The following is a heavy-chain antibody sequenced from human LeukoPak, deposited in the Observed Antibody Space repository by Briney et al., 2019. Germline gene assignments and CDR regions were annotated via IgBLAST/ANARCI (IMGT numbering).Heavy chain of an antibody. V-gene: IGHV1-18*01. CDR1: GYTFTSYG. Sequence: ASVKVSCKASGYTFTSYGISWVRQAPGQGLEWMGWISAYNGNTNYAQKLQGRVTMTTDTSTSTAYMELRSLRSDDTAVYYCARLLRYFDWLSPGGFDYWGQGTLVTVSS. CDR2: ISAYNGNT. CDR3: ARLLRYFDWLSPGGFDY. J-gene: IGHJ4*02. D-gene: IGHD3-9*01.